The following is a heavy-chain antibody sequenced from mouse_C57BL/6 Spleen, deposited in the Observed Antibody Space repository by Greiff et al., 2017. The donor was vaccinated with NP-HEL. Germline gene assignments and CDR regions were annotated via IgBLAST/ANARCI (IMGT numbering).Heavy chain of an antibody. CDR3: AKIHYDYDRGVFYYAIDY. CDR2: ILPGSGST. D-gene: IGHD2-4*01. J-gene: IGHJ4*01. CDR1: GYTFTGYW. Sequence: QVQLQQSGAELMKPGASVKLSCKATGYTFTGYWIEWVKQRPGHGLEWIGEILPGSGSTNYNEKFKGKATFTADTSSNTAYMQLRRLTTEGSAIYYCAKIHYDYDRGVFYYAIDYWGQGTSVTVSS. V-gene: IGHV1-9*01.